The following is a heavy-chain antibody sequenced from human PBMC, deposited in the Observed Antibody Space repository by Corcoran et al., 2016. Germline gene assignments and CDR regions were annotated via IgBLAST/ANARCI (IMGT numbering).Heavy chain of an antibody. Sequence: QVQLVQSGAEVKKPGASVKVSCKASGYTFTSYYMHWVRQAPGQGLEWMGIINPSGGSTSYAQKFQGRVTMTRDTSTSTVYMELSSLRSEDTAVYYCARPIAYYYGSGSYYNSAVGYGMDVWGQGTTVTVSS. CDR2: INPSGGST. CDR3: ARPIAYYYGSGSYYNSAVGYGMDV. D-gene: IGHD3-10*01. CDR1: GYTFTSYY. V-gene: IGHV1-46*01. J-gene: IGHJ6*02.